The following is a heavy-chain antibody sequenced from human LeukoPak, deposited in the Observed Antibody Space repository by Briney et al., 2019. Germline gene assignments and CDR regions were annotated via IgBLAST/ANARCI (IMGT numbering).Heavy chain of an antibody. Sequence: QAGGSLRLTCAASGFTVSSNYMSWLRQAPGKGLEWVAVISYDGSNKYYADSVKGRFTISRDNSKNTLYLQMNSLRAEDTAVYYCARDLQEREATVSGGYHYYYYGMDVWGQGTTVTVSS. V-gene: IGHV3-30-3*01. CDR2: ISYDGSNK. J-gene: IGHJ6*02. CDR3: ARDLQEREATVSGGYHYYYYGMDV. CDR1: GFTVSSNY. D-gene: IGHD4-11*01.